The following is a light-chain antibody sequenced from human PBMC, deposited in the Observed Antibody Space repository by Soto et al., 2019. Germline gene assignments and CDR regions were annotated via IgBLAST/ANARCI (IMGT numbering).Light chain of an antibody. V-gene: IGKV1-39*01. CDR1: QSISTF. Sequence: DIQMTQSPSSLSASVGDRVTITCRASQSISTFLNWYQQKPGKAPNLLIYAASSLQSGVPSRFSGSGSWTAFTLTISSLQPEDFATFYCLQTYSTLAWTFGQGTKVEIK. J-gene: IGKJ1*01. CDR3: LQTYSTLAWT. CDR2: AAS.